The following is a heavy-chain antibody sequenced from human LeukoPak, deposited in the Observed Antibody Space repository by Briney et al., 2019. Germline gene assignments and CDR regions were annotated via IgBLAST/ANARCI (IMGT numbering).Heavy chain of an antibody. CDR3: ASPKPESRLGELSPPLDY. Sequence: GASVKVSCKASGGTFSSYAISWVRQAPGQGLEWMGGIIPIFGTANYAQKFQGRVTITADESTSTAYMELSSLRSEDTAVYYCASPKPESRLGELSPPLDYWGQGTLVTVSS. CDR1: GGTFSSYA. D-gene: IGHD3-16*02. CDR2: IIPIFGTA. J-gene: IGHJ4*02. V-gene: IGHV1-69*13.